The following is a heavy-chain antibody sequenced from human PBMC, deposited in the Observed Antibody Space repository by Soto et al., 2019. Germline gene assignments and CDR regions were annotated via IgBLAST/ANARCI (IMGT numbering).Heavy chain of an antibody. CDR3: ARTHSDSWYYFDY. V-gene: IGHV4-59*01. CDR1: GGSISSYY. CDR2: IYYSGTT. D-gene: IGHD6-13*01. Sequence: SETLSLTCTVSGGSISSYYWSWIRQPPGKGLEWIGYIYYSGTTNYNPSLKSRVTISLDTSQNQFSPKLSSVTAADTAVYYCARTHSDSWYYFDYWGLGALVTVSS. J-gene: IGHJ4*02.